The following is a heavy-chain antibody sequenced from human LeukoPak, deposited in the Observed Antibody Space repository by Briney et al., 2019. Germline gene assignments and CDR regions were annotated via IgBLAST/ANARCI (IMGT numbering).Heavy chain of an antibody. V-gene: IGHV1-18*01. D-gene: IGHD3-9*01. CDR1: GYTFTSYG. Sequence: ASVKVSCKASGYTFTSYGISWVRQAPGQGLERMGWISAYNGNTNYAQKLQGRVTMTTDTSTTTAYTELRSMRADDTAVYYCARETTGGKLRYFEWPSYYYYYGMDVWGQGTTVTVSS. CDR3: ARETTGGKLRYFEWPSYYYYYGMDV. J-gene: IGHJ6*02. CDR2: ISAYNGNT.